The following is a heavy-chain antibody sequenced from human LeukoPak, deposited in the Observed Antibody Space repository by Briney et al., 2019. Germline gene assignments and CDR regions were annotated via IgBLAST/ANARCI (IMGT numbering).Heavy chain of an antibody. J-gene: IGHJ3*02. CDR3: ARLLDYDNSGAPDIFDI. Sequence: SETLSLTCSVSGCSISSNYWTWIRQSPGKGLEYIGHVSYTGRTRYNPSLQRRLTISLDTSNNHLSLQLTSVSAADTAVYYCARLLDYDNSGAPDIFDIWGQGTMVTVSS. CDR1: GCSISSNY. D-gene: IGHD3-22*01. V-gene: IGHV4-59*01. CDR2: VSYTGRT.